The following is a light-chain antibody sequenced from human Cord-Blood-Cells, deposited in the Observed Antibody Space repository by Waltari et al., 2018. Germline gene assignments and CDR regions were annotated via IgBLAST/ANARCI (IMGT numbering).Light chain of an antibody. CDR1: SSNIGNNS. V-gene: IGLV1-51*01. CDR3: GTWDSSLSAYV. Sequence: QSVLTPPPSVSAPPGPQVTISCSGSSSNIGNNSVSWYQQLPGTAPKLLIYDNNKRPSGIPDRFSGSKSGTSATLGITGLQTGDEADYYCGTWDSSLSAYVFGTGTKVTVL. J-gene: IGLJ1*01. CDR2: DNN.